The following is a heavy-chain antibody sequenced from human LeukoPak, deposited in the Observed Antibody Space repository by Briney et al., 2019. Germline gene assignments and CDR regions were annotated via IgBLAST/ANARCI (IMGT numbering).Heavy chain of an antibody. Sequence: GASVKVSCKASGYTFTSYAMNWVRQAPGQGLEWMGRINTNTGNPTYAQGFTGRFVFSLDTSVSTAYLQISSLKAEDTAVYYCARDIGRYCSSTSCFVNNWFDPWGQGTLVTVSS. D-gene: IGHD2-2*01. V-gene: IGHV7-4-1*02. CDR1: GYTFTSYA. CDR3: ARDIGRYCSSTSCFVNNWFDP. CDR2: INTNTGNP. J-gene: IGHJ5*02.